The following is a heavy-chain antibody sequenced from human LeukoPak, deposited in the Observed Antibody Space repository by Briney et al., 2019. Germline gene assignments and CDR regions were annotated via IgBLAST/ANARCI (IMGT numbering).Heavy chain of an antibody. J-gene: IGHJ4*02. CDR1: GFTFSSYG. Sequence: GGSLRLSCAASGFTFSSYGMHWVRQAPGKGLEWVAVIWYDGSNKYYADSVKGRFTISRDNSKNTLYLQMNSLRAEDTAVYYCAKSREVRGVIPLDYWGQGTLVTVSS. CDR3: AKSREVRGVIPLDY. V-gene: IGHV3-33*06. CDR2: IWYDGSNK. D-gene: IGHD3-10*01.